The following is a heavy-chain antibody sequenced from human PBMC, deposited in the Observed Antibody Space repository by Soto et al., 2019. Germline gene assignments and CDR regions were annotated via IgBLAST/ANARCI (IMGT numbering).Heavy chain of an antibody. CDR2: IYHSGTT. CDR3: ARVAHCGGDCYSGYYGMDV. D-gene: IGHD2-21*02. Sequence: SETLSLTCAVSGADIDSNHWWAAVSQPTVAGLEWIGEIYHSGTTLNSPSVSGRVNISVDKSKNQFSLNLTSMTAADTAVYFCARVAHCGGDCYSGYYGMDVWGQGTTVTGSS. V-gene: IGHV4-4*02. J-gene: IGHJ6*02. CDR1: GADIDSNHW.